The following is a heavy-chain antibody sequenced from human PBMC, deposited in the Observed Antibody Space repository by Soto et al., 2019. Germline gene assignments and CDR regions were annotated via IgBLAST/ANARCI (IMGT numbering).Heavy chain of an antibody. Sequence: CAISALIFSRSGLPQVRQAQGQGQEWVACISGGGRSTYSADNVKGRFSISRDNSKDTLNLPMNSLTAEDTSIYYCAKLGDSDFWSGTDINAIDFWGRRTMLTVSS. CDR2: ISGGGRST. CDR3: AKLGDSDFWSGTDINAIDF. V-gene: IGHV3-23*01. D-gene: IGHD3-3*01. J-gene: IGHJ3*01. CDR1: ALIFSRSG.